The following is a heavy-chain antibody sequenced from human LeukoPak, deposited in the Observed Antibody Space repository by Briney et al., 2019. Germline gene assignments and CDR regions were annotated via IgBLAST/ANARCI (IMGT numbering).Heavy chain of an antibody. CDR3: ARPASPAYSSGWCASN. CDR1: GSRFTNYW. Sequence: GEPLQISCKGSGSRFTNYWIGWVRQMPGKGLEWMGIIYPGDSDTRYRPSFQSQVTISADKSISTASLQWSSLKASDTAMYYCARPASPAYSSGWCASNWGQGTVVSVSS. D-gene: IGHD6-19*01. J-gene: IGHJ4*02. V-gene: IGHV5-51*01. CDR2: IYPGDSDT.